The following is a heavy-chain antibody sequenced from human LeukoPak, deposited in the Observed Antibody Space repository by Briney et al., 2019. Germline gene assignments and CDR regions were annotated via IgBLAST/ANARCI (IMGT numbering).Heavy chain of an antibody. CDR3: TRGYSSGWYADWFDP. CDR1: GFTFGDYA. J-gene: IGHJ5*02. Sequence: GGSLRLSCTASGFTFGDYAMSWFRQAPGKGLEWVGFIRSKAYGGTTEYAASVKGRFTTSRDDSKSIAYLQMNSLKTEDTAVYYCTRGYSSGWYADWFDPWGQGTLVTVSS. D-gene: IGHD6-19*01. V-gene: IGHV3-49*03. CDR2: IRSKAYGGTT.